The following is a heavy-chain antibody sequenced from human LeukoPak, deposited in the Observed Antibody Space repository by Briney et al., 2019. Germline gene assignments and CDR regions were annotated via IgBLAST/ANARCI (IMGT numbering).Heavy chain of an antibody. CDR3: ARDSRSLGVTTVTRPFDY. CDR2: IYHSGST. J-gene: IGHJ4*02. V-gene: IGHV4-4*02. D-gene: IGHD4-17*01. Sequence: SGTLSLTRAVSGGSISSSNWWSWVRQPPGKGLEWIGEIYHSGSTNYNPSLKSRVTISVDKSKNQFSLKLSSVTAADTAVYYCARDSRSLGVTTVTRPFDYWGQGTLVTVSS. CDR1: GGSISSSNW.